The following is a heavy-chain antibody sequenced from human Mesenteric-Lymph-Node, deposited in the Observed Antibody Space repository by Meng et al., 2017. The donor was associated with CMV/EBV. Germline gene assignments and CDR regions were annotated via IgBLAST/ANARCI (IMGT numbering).Heavy chain of an antibody. CDR3: AKGLRDEYFQH. J-gene: IGHJ1*01. D-gene: IGHD4-17*01. Sequence: ASVKVSCKASGYTFISYDINWVRQATGQGLEWMGWMNPNSGNTGYAQKFQGRVTITRNTSISTAYMELSSLRSEDTAVYYCAKGLRDEYFQHWGQGTLVTVSS. CDR1: GYTFISYD. V-gene: IGHV1-8*01. CDR2: MNPNSGNT.